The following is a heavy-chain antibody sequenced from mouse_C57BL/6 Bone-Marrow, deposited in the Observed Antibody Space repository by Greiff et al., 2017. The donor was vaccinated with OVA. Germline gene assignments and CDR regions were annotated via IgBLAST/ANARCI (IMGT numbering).Heavy chain of an antibody. D-gene: IGHD1-1*01. CDR1: GYSITSGYY. CDR3: ARGDYYGSSYLPYWYFDV. J-gene: IGHJ1*03. V-gene: IGHV3-6*01. Sequence: EVQLQESGPGLVKPSQSLSLTCSVTGYSITSGYYWNWIRQFPGNKLEWMGYISYDGSNNYNPSLKNRISITRDTSKNQFFLKLNSVTTEDTATYYCARGDYYGSSYLPYWYFDVWGTGTTVTVSS. CDR2: ISYDGSN.